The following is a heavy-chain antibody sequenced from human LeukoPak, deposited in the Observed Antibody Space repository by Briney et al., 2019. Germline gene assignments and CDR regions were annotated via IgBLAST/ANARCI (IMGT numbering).Heavy chain of an antibody. CDR3: AKGGPSGSYSCYDY. CDR1: GFTFSSYA. CDR2: ISRSGAST. Sequence: GGSLRLSCAASGFTFSSYAMSWVRQAPGKGLEWVSAISRSGASTYYADSVKGRFTISRDNSKNTLYLQMDSLRAEDTAVYYCAKGGPSGSYSCYDYWGQGTLVTVSS. J-gene: IGHJ4*02. V-gene: IGHV3-23*01. D-gene: IGHD1-26*01.